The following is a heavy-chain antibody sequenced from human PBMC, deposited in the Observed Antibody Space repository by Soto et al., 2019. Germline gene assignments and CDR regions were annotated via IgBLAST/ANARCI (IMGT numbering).Heavy chain of an antibody. V-gene: IGHV1-69*02. D-gene: IGHD3-22*01. CDR1: GGTFSSYT. CDR3: GRGLPVHYYVTGGGFDP. J-gene: IGHJ5*02. Sequence: QVQLVQSGAEVKKPGSSVKVSCKASGGTFSSYTISWVRQARGQGLEWMGRIIPILGIANYAQKFQGRVTITADKSTSKAYMELSSLRSWDTAVYYWGRGLPVHYYVTGGGFDPWGQGTLVTVSS. CDR2: IIPILGIA.